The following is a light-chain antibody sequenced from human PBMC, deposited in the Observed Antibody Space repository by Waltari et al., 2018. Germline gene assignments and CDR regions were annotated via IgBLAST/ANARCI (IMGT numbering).Light chain of an antibody. CDR1: SNDVGGYNY. CDR3: SSYTTSSTWV. CDR2: EVY. V-gene: IGLV2-14*01. Sequence: QSALTQPASVSGSPGQSVTISCTGTSNDVGGYNYVFWYQHRPGKAPKLIIYEVYNRHSGVSYRFSGSKSGNTASLTISGLQAEDEADYYCSSYTTSSTWVFGGGTKLTVL. J-gene: IGLJ3*02.